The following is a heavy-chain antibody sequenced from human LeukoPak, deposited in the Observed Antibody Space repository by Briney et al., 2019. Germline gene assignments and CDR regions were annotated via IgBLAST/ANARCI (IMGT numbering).Heavy chain of an antibody. J-gene: IGHJ3*02. CDR3: ALGYYGSGSYYMDAFDI. CDR2: IIPIFGTA. V-gene: IGHV1-69*05. Sequence: GASVKVSCKASGGTFSSYAISWVRQAPGQGLEWMGRIIPIFGTANYAQKFQGRVTITTDESTSTAYMELSSLRSEDTAVYYCALGYYGSGSYYMDAFDIWGQGTMVTVSS. D-gene: IGHD3-10*01. CDR1: GGTFSSYA.